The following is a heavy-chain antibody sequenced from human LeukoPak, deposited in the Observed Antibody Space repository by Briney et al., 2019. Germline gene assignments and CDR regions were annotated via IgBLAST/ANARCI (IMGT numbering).Heavy chain of an antibody. CDR3: ARRFPYSGSYK. CDR2: IYSGGST. J-gene: IGHJ4*02. Sequence: TGGSLRLSCAASGFTVSSNYMSWVRQAPGKGLEWVSVIYSGGSTYYADSVKGRFTISRDNSKNTLYLQMNSLRAEDTAVYYCARRFPYSGSYKWGQGTLVTVSS. V-gene: IGHV3-53*01. D-gene: IGHD1-26*01. CDR1: GFTVSSNY.